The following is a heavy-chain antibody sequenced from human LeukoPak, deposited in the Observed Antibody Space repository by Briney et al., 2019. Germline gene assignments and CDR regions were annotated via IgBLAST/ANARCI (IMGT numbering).Heavy chain of an antibody. CDR1: GFTFSSHV. D-gene: IGHD6-13*01. CDR2: IWYDGGNK. CDR3: ARVAPIYSSSLYYLDY. V-gene: IGHV3-33*01. Sequence: PGGSLRLSCAASGFTFSSHVMHWVRQAPGKGLEWVAVIWYDGGNKYYADSVKGRFTISRDNSMNTLYLQMKSLRAEDTAVYYCARVAPIYSSSLYYLDYWGQGTLATVSS. J-gene: IGHJ4*02.